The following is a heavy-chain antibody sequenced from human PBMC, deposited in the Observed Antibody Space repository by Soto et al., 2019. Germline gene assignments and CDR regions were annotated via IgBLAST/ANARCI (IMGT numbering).Heavy chain of an antibody. CDR3: AREGGPSGYCSSTSCGYYGMDV. Sequence: PGGALRLSCVASGFSFGSHSMYWVRQAPGKGLEWVSSISGGSDYIFYADSVKGRFTISRDNAKNSLYLQMNSLRAEDTAVYYCAREGGPSGYCSSTSCGYYGMDVWGQGTTVTVSS. D-gene: IGHD2-2*01. CDR1: GFSFGSHS. V-gene: IGHV3-21*01. CDR2: ISGGSDYI. J-gene: IGHJ6*02.